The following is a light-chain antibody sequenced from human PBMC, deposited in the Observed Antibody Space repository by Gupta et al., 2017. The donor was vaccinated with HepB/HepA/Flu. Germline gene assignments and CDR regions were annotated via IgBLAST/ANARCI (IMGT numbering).Light chain of an antibody. J-gene: IGKJ1*01. CDR2: GAS. V-gene: IGKV3-20*01. CDR3: QQKDSSPTT. Sequence: EIVLTQSPGTLSLSPGERATLSCRASQSVSSSYLAWYQQKPGQAPRLLTFGASSRATGLPDRFSGSGSGTDFTLTISRLEPEAFAVYYCQQKDSSPTTFVQRTKVEIK. CDR1: QSVSSSY.